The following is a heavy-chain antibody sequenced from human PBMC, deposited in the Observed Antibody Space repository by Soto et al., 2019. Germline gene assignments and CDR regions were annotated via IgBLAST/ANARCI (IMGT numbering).Heavy chain of an antibody. CDR1: GFTFSSYS. D-gene: IGHD3-10*01. Sequence: GGSLRLSCAASGFTFSSYSMNWVRQAPGKGLEWVSSISSSSSYIYYADSVKGRFTISRDNAKNSLYLQMNSLRAEDTAVYYCARVDYYGSGSYYLTDYWGQGTLVTVSS. V-gene: IGHV3-21*01. CDR3: ARVDYYGSGSYYLTDY. CDR2: ISSSSSYI. J-gene: IGHJ4*02.